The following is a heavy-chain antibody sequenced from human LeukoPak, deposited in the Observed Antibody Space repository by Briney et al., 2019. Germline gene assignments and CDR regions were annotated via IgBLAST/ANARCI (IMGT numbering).Heavy chain of an antibody. Sequence: SETLSLTCTVSGGSISSYYWSWIRQPPGKGLEGIGYIYTSGSTNYNPSLKSRVTISVDTSKNQFSLKLSSVTAADTAVYYCAGDSSSSEYGWFDPWGQGTLVTVSS. CDR3: AGDSSSSEYGWFDP. CDR1: GGSISSYY. D-gene: IGHD6-6*01. V-gene: IGHV4-4*09. CDR2: IYTSGST. J-gene: IGHJ5*02.